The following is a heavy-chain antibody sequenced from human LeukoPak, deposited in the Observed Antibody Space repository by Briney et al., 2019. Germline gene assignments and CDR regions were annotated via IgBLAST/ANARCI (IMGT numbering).Heavy chain of an antibody. J-gene: IGHJ5*02. CDR3: AKTGVTSSGPS. CDR2: ISGSGGST. Sequence: GGSLRLSCAASGFTFSSYAMSWVRQAPGKGLEWVSVISGSGGSTYYADSVKGRFTISRDNSKNTLYLQLNSLRTEDTAVYYCAKTGVTSSGPSWGQGTLVTVSS. CDR1: GFTFSSYA. D-gene: IGHD6-19*01. V-gene: IGHV3-23*01.